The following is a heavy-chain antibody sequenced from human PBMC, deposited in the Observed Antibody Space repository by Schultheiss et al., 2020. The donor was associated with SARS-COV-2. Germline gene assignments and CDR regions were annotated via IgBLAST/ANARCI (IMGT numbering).Heavy chain of an antibody. CDR1: GFTFSSYS. Sequence: GGSLRLSCAASGFTFSSYSMNWVRQAPGKGLEWVSTISDSGGSTYYADSVKGRFTISRDNSKNTLYLQMNSLRAEDTAVYYCARDRGYGDYPSFWGQGTLVTVSS. J-gene: IGHJ4*02. CDR2: ISDSGGST. D-gene: IGHD4-17*01. CDR3: ARDRGYGDYPSF. V-gene: IGHV3-23*01.